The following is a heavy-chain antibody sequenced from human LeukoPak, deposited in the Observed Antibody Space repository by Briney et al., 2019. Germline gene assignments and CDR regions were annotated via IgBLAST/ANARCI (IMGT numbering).Heavy chain of an antibody. J-gene: IGHJ4*02. CDR2: ISGRADIT. Sequence: GGSLRLSCVASGFTFSTYAMTWVRQAPGKGLEWVSTISGRADITYYAGSVKGRFAISRDNSKNTLYLQMSSLRAEDTAVYYCAKTSTADGYKYFDYWGQGTLVTVSS. D-gene: IGHD5-12*01. CDR3: AKTSTADGYKYFDY. V-gene: IGHV3-23*01. CDR1: GFTFSTYA.